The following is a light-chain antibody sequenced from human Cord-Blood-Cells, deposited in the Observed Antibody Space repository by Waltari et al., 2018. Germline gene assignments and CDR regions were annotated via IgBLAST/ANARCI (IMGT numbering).Light chain of an antibody. CDR2: DVS. V-gene: IGLV2-14*01. CDR1: SSDVGGSTY. CDR3: SSYTSSSTLV. Sequence: QSALTQPASVSGSPGQSIPIPCTGTSSDVGGSTYVSWYQQHPGKAPKLMIYDVSKRPSGVSNRFSGSKSGNTASLTISGLQAEDEADYYCSSYTSSSTLVFGGGTKLTVL. J-gene: IGLJ3*02.